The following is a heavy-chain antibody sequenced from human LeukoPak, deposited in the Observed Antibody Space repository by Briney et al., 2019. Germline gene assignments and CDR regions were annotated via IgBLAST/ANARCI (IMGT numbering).Heavy chain of an antibody. CDR2: INPNSGGT. CDR3: ARYETGTTAFDI. J-gene: IGHJ3*02. V-gene: IGHV1-2*02. Sequence: ASVKVSCKASGYTFTGYYMHWVRRAPGQGLEWMGWINPNSGGTNYAQKFQGRVTMTRDTSISTAYMELSRLRSDDTAVYYCARYETGTTAFDIWGQGTMVTVSS. CDR1: GYTFTGYY. D-gene: IGHD1-7*01.